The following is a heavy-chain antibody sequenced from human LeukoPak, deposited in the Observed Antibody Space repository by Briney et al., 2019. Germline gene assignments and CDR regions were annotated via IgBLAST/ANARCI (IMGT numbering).Heavy chain of an antibody. D-gene: IGHD5-18*01. Sequence: AGGSLRLSCAASGFTFSSYGMHWVRQAPGKGLEWVAFIRYDGSNKYYADSVKGRFTISRDNSKNTLYLQMNSLRAEDTAVYYCAKEIVDTAMFRAYYYYYMDVWGKGTTVTISS. CDR3: AKEIVDTAMFRAYYYYYMDV. J-gene: IGHJ6*03. CDR1: GFTFSSYG. CDR2: IRYDGSNK. V-gene: IGHV3-30*02.